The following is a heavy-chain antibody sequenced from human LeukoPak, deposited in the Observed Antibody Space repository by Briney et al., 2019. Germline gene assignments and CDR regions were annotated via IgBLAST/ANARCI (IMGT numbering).Heavy chain of an antibody. CDR3: AKDIYGDYGGLDY. Sequence: GGSLRLSCVASGFTFSNYAMSWVRQAPGKGLEWVSVIINSGGSTYYADSVKGRFTISRDNSKKTLYLQMNSLRAEDTAVYYCAKDIYGDYGGLDYWGQGTLVTVSS. CDR1: GFTFSNYA. CDR2: IINSGGST. V-gene: IGHV3-23*01. J-gene: IGHJ4*02. D-gene: IGHD4-17*01.